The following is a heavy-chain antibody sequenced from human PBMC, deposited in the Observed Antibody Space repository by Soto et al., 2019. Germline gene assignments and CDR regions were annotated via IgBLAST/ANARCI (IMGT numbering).Heavy chain of an antibody. D-gene: IGHD3-3*02. J-gene: IGHJ5*02. CDR3: ASPKIAFYNWFDP. Sequence: PSETLSLTCTVTGGSISRSHNFWGWIRQPPGKGLELIGSIFYSGTTHNNPSLSSRVTLSVDTSKNQFSLKLSSVTAADTAVYYCASPKIAFYNWFDPWGQGTLVTVSS. CDR2: IFYSGTT. CDR1: GGSISRSHNF. V-gene: IGHV4-39*01.